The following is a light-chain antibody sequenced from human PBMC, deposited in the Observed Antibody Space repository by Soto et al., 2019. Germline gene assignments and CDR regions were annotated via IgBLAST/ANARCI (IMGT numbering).Light chain of an antibody. J-gene: IGLJ1*01. V-gene: IGLV2-14*03. Sequence: QSVLTQPASVSGSPGQSITISCTGTSSDVGHYNYVSWYQQHPGNAPKLVIYDVSIRASGVSDRFSGSKSGNTASLTISGLQAEDEADYYCCSYTTTTSRVFGTGTKVPVL. CDR2: DVS. CDR1: SSDVGHYNY. CDR3: CSYTTTTSRV.